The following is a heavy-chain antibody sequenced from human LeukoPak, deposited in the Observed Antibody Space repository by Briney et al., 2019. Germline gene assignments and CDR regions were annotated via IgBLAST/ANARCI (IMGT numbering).Heavy chain of an antibody. D-gene: IGHD3-10*01. CDR3: ARGYGSRNWFDP. Sequence: ASVKVSCKASGYTFTSYDINWVRQATGQGLEWMGWMNPNSGNTGYAQKFQGRVTMTRNTSIGTGYMELSSLRSEDTAVYYCARGYGSRNWFDPWGQGTLVTVSS. J-gene: IGHJ5*02. CDR1: GYTFTSYD. CDR2: MNPNSGNT. V-gene: IGHV1-8*01.